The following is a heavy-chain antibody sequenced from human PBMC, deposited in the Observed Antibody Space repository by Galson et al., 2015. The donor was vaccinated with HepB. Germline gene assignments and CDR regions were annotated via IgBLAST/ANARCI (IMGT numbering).Heavy chain of an antibody. J-gene: IGHJ3*01. V-gene: IGHV6-1*01. CDR1: GDSVSSIGAA. D-gene: IGHD4-17*01. Sequence: CAISGDSVSSIGAAWNWIRQSPSRGLEWLGRTYYRSKWYNDYALSVKSRVTINPDTSKNQFSLQLNSVTPEDTAMYYCASTGGGTTSWAFDVWGQGTFVTVS. CDR2: TYYRSKWYN. CDR3: ASTGGGTTSWAFDV.